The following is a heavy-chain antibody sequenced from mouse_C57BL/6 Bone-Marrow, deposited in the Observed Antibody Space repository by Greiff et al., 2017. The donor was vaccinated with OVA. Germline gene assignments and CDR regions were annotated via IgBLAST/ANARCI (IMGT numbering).Heavy chain of an antibody. CDR2: IYPRSGNT. D-gene: IGHD2-2*01. Sequence: QVQLQQSGAELARPGASVKLSCKASGYTFTSYGISWVKQRTGQGLEWIGEIYPRSGNTYYNEKFKGKATLPADRSSSTAYMALRSLTSEDSAVYFCARRNGPNLWLRLGYYFDYWGQGTTRTVSS. CDR1: GYTFTSYG. V-gene: IGHV1-81*01. J-gene: IGHJ2*01. CDR3: ARRNGPNLWLRLGYYFDY.